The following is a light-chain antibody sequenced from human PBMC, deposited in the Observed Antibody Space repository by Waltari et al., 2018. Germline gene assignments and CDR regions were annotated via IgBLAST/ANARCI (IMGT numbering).Light chain of an antibody. CDR3: QQYYSTIT. J-gene: IGKJ5*01. Sequence: DIVLTQSPDSMAVSLCERATIHFKSSQSILYTSNNKNFLAWYQKKPGQSPKLLVYWASTRESGVPDRFSGSGSGTDFTLTISSLQAEDVAVYYCQQYYSTITFGQGTRLEIK. CDR2: WAS. CDR1: QSILYTSNNKNF. V-gene: IGKV4-1*01.